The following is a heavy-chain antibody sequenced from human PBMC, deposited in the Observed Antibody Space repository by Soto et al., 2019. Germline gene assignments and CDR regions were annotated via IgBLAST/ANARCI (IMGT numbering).Heavy chain of an antibody. V-gene: IGHV4-39*01. CDR1: GGSISSSSYY. D-gene: IGHD1-7*01. Sequence: SETLSLTCTVSGGSISSSSYYWGWIRQPPGKGLEWIGSIYYSGSTYYNPSLKSRVTISVDTSKNQFSLKLIAVTAADTAVYYCARRNYDDAFDIWGQGTMVTVSS. J-gene: IGHJ3*02. CDR2: IYYSGST. CDR3: ARRNYDDAFDI.